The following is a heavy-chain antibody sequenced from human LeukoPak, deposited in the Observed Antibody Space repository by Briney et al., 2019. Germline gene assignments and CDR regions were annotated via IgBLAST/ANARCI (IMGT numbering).Heavy chain of an antibody. Sequence: GGSLRLSCAASGFTFSSYAMSWVRQAPGKGLEWVSAISGSGGSTYYADSVKGRFTISRGNSKNTLYLQMNSLRAEATAVYYCAKSGTELGMGYWGQGTLVTVSS. CDR2: ISGSGGST. V-gene: IGHV3-23*01. J-gene: IGHJ4*02. D-gene: IGHD7-27*01. CDR1: GFTFSSYA. CDR3: AKSGTELGMGY.